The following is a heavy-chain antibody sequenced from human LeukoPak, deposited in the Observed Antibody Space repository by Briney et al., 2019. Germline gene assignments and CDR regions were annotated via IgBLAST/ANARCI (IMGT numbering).Heavy chain of an antibody. D-gene: IGHD2-2*02. J-gene: IGHJ4*02. CDR3: ARGGHCSSTSCYKYYFDY. V-gene: IGHV4-34*01. Sequence: SETLSLTCAVYGGSFSGYYWSWIRQPPGKGLEWIGEFNHSGSTNYNPSLKSRVTISVDTSKNQFSLKLSSVTAADTAVYYCARGGHCSSTSCYKYYFDYWGQGTLVTVSS. CDR2: FNHSGST. CDR1: GGSFSGYY.